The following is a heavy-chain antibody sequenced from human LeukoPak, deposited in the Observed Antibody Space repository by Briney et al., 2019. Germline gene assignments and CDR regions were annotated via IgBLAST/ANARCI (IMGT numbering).Heavy chain of an antibody. CDR2: ISPDSGGT. Sequence: ASVKVSCKASGYSFIDYYIHWVRQAPGQGLVFLGWISPDSGGTNYPQKFRGRVTLTRDTSISTAYMELSRLRSDDTAVYYCVKLGATNFDYWGQGTLVTVSS. J-gene: IGHJ4*02. CDR1: GYSFIDYY. CDR3: VKLGATNFDY. D-gene: IGHD1-26*01. V-gene: IGHV1-2*02.